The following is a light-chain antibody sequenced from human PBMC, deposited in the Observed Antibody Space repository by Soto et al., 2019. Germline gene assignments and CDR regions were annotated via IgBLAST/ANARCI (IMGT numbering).Light chain of an antibody. V-gene: IGLV2-14*03. CDR2: DVD. J-gene: IGLJ2*01. CDR3: SSFTSSSTLV. CDR1: SSDVGTYKY. Sequence: QSVLTQPASVSGSPGQSITISYTGTSSDVGTYKYVSWYQQHPGKAPKLLIYDVDNRPSGVSNRFSGSKSGNTASLTISGLQAEDESDYYSSSFTSSSTLVFGGGTKLTVL.